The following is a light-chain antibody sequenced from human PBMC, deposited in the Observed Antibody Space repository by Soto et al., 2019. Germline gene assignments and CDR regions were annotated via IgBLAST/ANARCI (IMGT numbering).Light chain of an antibody. CDR3: QQRSSWPPPIT. CDR1: QSVSSF. Sequence: EIVLTQSPATLSLSPGERATLSCRASQSVSSFLAWYPQKPGQAPRLLIYDASNRATGIPARFSGGGSGTDVTLTISSLVPDDFAFYYCQQRSSWPPPITFGPGTKVDIK. J-gene: IGKJ3*01. CDR2: DAS. V-gene: IGKV3-11*01.